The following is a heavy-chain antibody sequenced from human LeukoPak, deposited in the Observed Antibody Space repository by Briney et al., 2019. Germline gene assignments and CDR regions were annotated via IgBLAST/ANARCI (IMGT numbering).Heavy chain of an antibody. CDR2: ISSRSTSI. Sequence: GGSLILSCAASGFTFSNYAMNWVRQAPGKGLEWVSSISSRSTSIYYADSVKGRFTISRDNAKNSLYLQMNSLRAEDTAVYWCARDYIAYDPLDYWGQGTLVTVSS. D-gene: IGHD3-3*01. V-gene: IGHV3-21*01. CDR3: ARDYIAYDPLDY. J-gene: IGHJ4*02. CDR1: GFTFSNYA.